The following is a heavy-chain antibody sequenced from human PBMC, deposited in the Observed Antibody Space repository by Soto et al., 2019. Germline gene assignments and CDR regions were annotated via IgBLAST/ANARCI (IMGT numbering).Heavy chain of an antibody. D-gene: IGHD2-15*01. CDR3: ARDKGYCSDNSCPAFDY. CDR2: VIPNLGVT. V-gene: IGHV1-69*04. Sequence: SVKVSCKASGGTLSSYTFSWVRQAPGQGLEWMGRVIPNLGVTNYAKKFQGRFTIVVDTSTSTAYMELNSLRYEDTAVYYCARDKGYCSDNSCPAFDYWGQGTLVTVSS. J-gene: IGHJ4*02. CDR1: GGTLSSYT.